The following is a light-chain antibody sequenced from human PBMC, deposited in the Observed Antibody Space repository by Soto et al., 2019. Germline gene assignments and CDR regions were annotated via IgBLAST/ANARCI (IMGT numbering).Light chain of an antibody. CDR3: SSYSSTSTAV. V-gene: IGLV2-14*01. CDR2: DVS. Sequence: QSALTQPASVSGSPGQSITISCTGTSSDVATYNSVSWYQQHPGKAPKLMIYDVSSRPSGVSNRFSGSKSGNTASLTISGLQAEDEADYYCSSYSSTSTAVFGGGTKLTVL. CDR1: SSDVATYNS. J-gene: IGLJ2*01.